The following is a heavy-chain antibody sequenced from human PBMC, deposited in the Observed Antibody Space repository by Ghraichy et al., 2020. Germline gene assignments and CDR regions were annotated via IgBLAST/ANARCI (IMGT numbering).Heavy chain of an antibody. CDR3: AKASRAHTTSGYAMDV. CDR1: GFTFSSYA. Sequence: GGSLRLSCAASGFTFSSYAMNWVRQAPGKGLEWISGISASGANTSYADSVKGRFTISRDNSMNTLYVQMNSLGTEDTAIYYCAKASRAHTTSGYAMDVRGIRTTVTVSS. J-gene: IGHJ6*04. V-gene: IGHV3-23*01. D-gene: IGHD3-16*01. CDR2: ISASGANT.